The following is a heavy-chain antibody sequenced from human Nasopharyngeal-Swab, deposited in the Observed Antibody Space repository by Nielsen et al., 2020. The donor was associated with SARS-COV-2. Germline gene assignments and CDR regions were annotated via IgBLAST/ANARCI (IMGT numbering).Heavy chain of an antibody. CDR2: IWYDGSNK. CDR3: AKSPLLVRYYFDY. D-gene: IGHD3-3*01. Sequence: GGSLRLSCAASGFTFSSSGMHWVRQAPGKGLEWVAVIWYDGSNKYYADSVKGRFTISRDNSKNTLYLQMNSLRAEDTAVYYCAKSPLLVRYYFDYWGQGTLVTVSS. CDR1: GFTFSSSG. J-gene: IGHJ4*02. V-gene: IGHV3-33*06.